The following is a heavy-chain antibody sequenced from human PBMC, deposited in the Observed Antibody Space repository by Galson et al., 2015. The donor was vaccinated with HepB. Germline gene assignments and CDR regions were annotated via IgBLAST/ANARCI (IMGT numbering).Heavy chain of an antibody. CDR3: AGLGYCSSTSCYDFDY. J-gene: IGHJ4*02. D-gene: IGHD2-2*01. V-gene: IGHV3-30*03. Sequence: SLRLSCAASGFTFSSYGMHWVRQAPGKGLEWVAVISYDGSNKYYADSVKGRFTISRDNSKNTLYLQMNSLRAEDTAVYYCAGLGYCSSTSCYDFDYWGQGTLVTVSS. CDR1: GFTFSSYG. CDR2: ISYDGSNK.